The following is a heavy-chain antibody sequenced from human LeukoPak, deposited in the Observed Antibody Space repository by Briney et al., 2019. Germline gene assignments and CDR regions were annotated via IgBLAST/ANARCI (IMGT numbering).Heavy chain of an antibody. J-gene: IGHJ3*02. CDR2: INYSGRT. D-gene: IGHD1-14*01. CDR1: GGSISSSTYY. CDR3: ARPSPYGTTWAGAFDI. Sequence: TSETLSLTCTVSGGSISSSTYYWGWIRQPPGKGLEWIGSINYSGRTYYNQSLKSRVTISVDTSKNQFSLKLSSVTAADTAVYYCARPSPYGTTWAGAFDIWGQGTMVTFSS. V-gene: IGHV4-39*01.